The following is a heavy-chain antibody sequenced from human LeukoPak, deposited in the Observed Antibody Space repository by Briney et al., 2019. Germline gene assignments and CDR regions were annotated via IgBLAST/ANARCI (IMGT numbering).Heavy chain of an antibody. CDR3: ARNDYGDYKFVY. J-gene: IGHJ4*02. CDR2: INYGGST. CDR1: GASIRNSYYY. V-gene: IGHV4-39*07. Sequence: SETLSLTCTVSGASIRNSYYYWGWICQPPGKGLEWIGSINYGGSTYYNPSLKSRVTISVDTSKNQFSLKLSSVTAADTAVYYCARNDYGDYKFVYWGQGTVVSVSS. D-gene: IGHD4-17*01.